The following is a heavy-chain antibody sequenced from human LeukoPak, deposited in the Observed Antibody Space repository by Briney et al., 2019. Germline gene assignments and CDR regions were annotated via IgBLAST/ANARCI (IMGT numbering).Heavy chain of an antibody. CDR2: MSGSGGST. D-gene: IGHD5-24*01. CDR3: AKEGEDGYSYFDY. CDR1: GFTFSSYA. Sequence: GGSLRLSCAASGFTFSSYAMSWVRQAPGQGLEWVSAMSGSGGSTYYAASVKGRFTISRDNSKNTLYLQMNSLRAEDTAVYYCAKEGEDGYSYFDYWGQGTLVTVSS. V-gene: IGHV3-23*01. J-gene: IGHJ4*02.